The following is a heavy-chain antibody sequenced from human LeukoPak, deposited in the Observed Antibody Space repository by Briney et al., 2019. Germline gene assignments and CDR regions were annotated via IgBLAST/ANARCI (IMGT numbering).Heavy chain of an antibody. V-gene: IGHV1-24*01. D-gene: IGHD6-19*01. CDR3: ARDAFSVAGRMGIDY. J-gene: IGHJ4*02. CDR2: FDPEDGET. CDR1: GYTLTELS. Sequence: ASVKVSCKVSGYTLTELSMHWVRQAPGKGLEWMGGFDPEDGETIYAQKFQGRVTMTTDTSTSTAYMELRSLRSDDTAVYYCARDAFSVAGRMGIDYWGQGTLVTVSS.